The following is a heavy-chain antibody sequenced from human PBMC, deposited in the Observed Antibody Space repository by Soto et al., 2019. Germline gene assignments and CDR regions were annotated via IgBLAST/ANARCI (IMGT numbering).Heavy chain of an antibody. J-gene: IGHJ4*02. V-gene: IGHV3-23*01. CDR2: IDNSGGTT. Sequence: GGSLRLSCAASGYNIGSMYTAWVRQAPGKGLEWVSVIDNSGGTTYYTDSVKGRFTISRDNSKNTLYLQMSSLRAEDTAIYYCAKDATRSDGWYYFDYWGQGTLVTVPQ. D-gene: IGHD6-19*01. CDR1: GYNIGSMY. CDR3: AKDATRSDGWYYFDY.